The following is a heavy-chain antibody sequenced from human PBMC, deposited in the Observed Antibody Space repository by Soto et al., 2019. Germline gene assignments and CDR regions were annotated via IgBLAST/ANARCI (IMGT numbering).Heavy chain of an antibody. J-gene: IGHJ4*02. CDR2: MNPNSGNT. CDR3: ARGDRWFGELIDY. CDR1: GYTFTSYD. Sequence: ASVKVSCKASGYTFTSYDINWVRQATGQGLEWMGWMNPNSGNTGYAQKFQGRVTMTRNTSISTAYMELSNLRSEDTAVYYCARGDRWFGELIDYWGQGTLVTVSS. V-gene: IGHV1-8*01. D-gene: IGHD3-10*01.